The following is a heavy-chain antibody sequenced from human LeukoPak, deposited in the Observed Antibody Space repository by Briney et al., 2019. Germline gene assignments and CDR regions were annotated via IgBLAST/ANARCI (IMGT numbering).Heavy chain of an antibody. V-gene: IGHV1-18*01. CDR1: GYSFTSYG. Sequence: ASVKVSCKASGYSFTSYGVTWVRQAPGQGLEWMGWISAYNGDTNYAQKLQGRVTMTTETSTNTAYMELRSLRSDDTATYFCAXDSRYSGSYYPVDCWGQGTLVTVSS. CDR2: ISAYNGDT. CDR3: AXDSRYSGSYYPVDC. D-gene: IGHD1-26*01. J-gene: IGHJ4*02.